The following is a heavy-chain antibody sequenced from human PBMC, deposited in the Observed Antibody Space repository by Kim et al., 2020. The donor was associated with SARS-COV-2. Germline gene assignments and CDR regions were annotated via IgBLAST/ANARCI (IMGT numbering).Heavy chain of an antibody. CDR3: ARDGLMVRGVIITPLPDY. Sequence: ASVKVSCKASGYTFTSYGISWVRQAPGQGLEWMGWISAYNGNTNYAQKLQGRVTMTTDTSTSTAYMELRSLRSDDTAVYYCARDGLMVRGVIITPLPDYWGQGTLVTVSS. CDR1: GYTFTSYG. J-gene: IGHJ4*02. V-gene: IGHV1-18*04. CDR2: ISAYNGNT. D-gene: IGHD3-10*01.